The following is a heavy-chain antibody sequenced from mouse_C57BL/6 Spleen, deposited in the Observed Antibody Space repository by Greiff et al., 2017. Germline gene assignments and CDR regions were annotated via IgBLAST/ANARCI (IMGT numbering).Heavy chain of an antibody. Sequence: QVQLQQPGAELVKPGASVKLSCKASGYTFTSYWMQWVKQRPGQGLEWIGEIDPSDSYTNYNQKFKGKATLTVDTSSSTAYMQLSSLTSEDSAVYYCARGGNSRYFDVWGTGTTVTVSS. V-gene: IGHV1-50*01. CDR1: GYTFTSYW. J-gene: IGHJ1*03. D-gene: IGHD2-1*01. CDR2: IDPSDSYT. CDR3: ARGGNSRYFDV.